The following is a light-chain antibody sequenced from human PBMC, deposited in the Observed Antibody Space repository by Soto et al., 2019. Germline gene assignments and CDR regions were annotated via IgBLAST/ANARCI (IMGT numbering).Light chain of an antibody. V-gene: IGKV3-15*01. CDR2: GAS. Sequence: EIVMTQSPATLSVSPGERATLSCRASQSVSSSLAWYQQKPGQAPRLLIYGASTRATGIPARFSGSGSGTELTLTISSLRSEDFAVYYCQHYNNWPPFTFGPGTKVDIK. CDR1: QSVSSS. CDR3: QHYNNWPPFT. J-gene: IGKJ3*01.